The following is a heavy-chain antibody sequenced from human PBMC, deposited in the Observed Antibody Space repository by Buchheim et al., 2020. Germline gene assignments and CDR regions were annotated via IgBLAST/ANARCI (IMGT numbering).Heavy chain of an antibody. Sequence: QVQLQKSGPGLVKPSGTLSLTCSVSGASISSRNWWTWVRQSPGKGLEWIGEIYQSGTTNYNPSLKRRVTISMDKSKNQFSFKVNSVTAADTAVFYCAKTGAQGYLEYWGQG. V-gene: IGHV4-4*02. CDR2: IYQSGTT. CDR1: GASISSRNW. J-gene: IGHJ4*02. CDR3: AKTGAQGYLEY. D-gene: IGHD6-13*01.